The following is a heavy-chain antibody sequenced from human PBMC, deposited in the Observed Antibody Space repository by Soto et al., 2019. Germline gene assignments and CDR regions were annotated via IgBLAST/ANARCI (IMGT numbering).Heavy chain of an antibody. V-gene: IGHV1-69*01. CDR1: EGTFSIYS. D-gene: IGHD1-26*01. CDR2: IIPIFGTA. CDR3: ARDGGRHSGGIDY. J-gene: IGHJ4*02. Sequence: QVQLVQSGAEVKKPGSSVKVSCKASEGTFSIYSINWVRQAPGQGLEWMGEIIPIFGTANYAQKFQGRVTITADESTSTAYMELSSLRSEDTAVYYCARDGGRHSGGIDYWGPGTRVNVSS.